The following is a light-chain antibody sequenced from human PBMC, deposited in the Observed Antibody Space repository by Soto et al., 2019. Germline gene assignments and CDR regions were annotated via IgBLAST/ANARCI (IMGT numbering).Light chain of an antibody. J-gene: IGKJ5*01. CDR3: YQYGSSPPSK. CDR2: GAS. CDR1: QSVSSSY. V-gene: IGKV3-20*01. Sequence: EIVLTQSPGTLSLSPGERATLSCRASQSVSSSYLAWYQQKPGQAPRLLIYGASSRATGIPDRFSGSGYGTYFTLTISRLEPEDFAVYYCYQYGSSPPSKFGQETLLQI.